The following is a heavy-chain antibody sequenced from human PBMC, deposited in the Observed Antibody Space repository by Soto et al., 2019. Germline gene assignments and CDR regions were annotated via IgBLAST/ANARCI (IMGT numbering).Heavy chain of an antibody. CDR3: ARRHCSRTSCYTGGYYYYPMDV. Sequence: PGGSLRLSCAASGFTLSAHTMNWVRQAPGKGLEWVSSISSDSRYIYYADSVKGRFTISRDNARNSLDLQMNNLRAEDTAVYHCARRHCSRTSCYTGGYYYYPMDVWGQGTTVTVSS. D-gene: IGHD2-2*01. CDR2: ISSDSRYI. CDR1: GFTLSAHT. J-gene: IGHJ6*02. V-gene: IGHV3-21*01.